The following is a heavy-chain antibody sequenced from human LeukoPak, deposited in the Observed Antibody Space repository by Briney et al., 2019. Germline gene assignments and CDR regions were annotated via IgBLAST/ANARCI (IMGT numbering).Heavy chain of an antibody. V-gene: IGHV3-48*03. Sequence: GGSLRLSCAASGFTFSSYEMNWVRQAPGKGLEWVSYISSSGSTIYYADSVKGRFTISRDNAKNSLYLQMNSLRAEDTAVYYCARILFEYDAFDIWGQGTMVTVSS. CDR1: GFTFSSYE. D-gene: IGHD2-15*01. CDR2: ISSSGSTI. J-gene: IGHJ3*02. CDR3: ARILFEYDAFDI.